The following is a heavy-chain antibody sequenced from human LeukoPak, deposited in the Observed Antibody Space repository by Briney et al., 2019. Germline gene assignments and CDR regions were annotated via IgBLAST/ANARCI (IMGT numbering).Heavy chain of an antibody. CDR3: AGDCGLVDTACFDY. J-gene: IGHJ4*02. D-gene: IGHD5-18*01. Sequence: SGGSLRLSCAASGFTFSDYYMSWIRQAPGKGLEWVSYISSSGSTIYYADSVKGRFTISRDNAKNSLYLQMNSLRAEDTAVYYCAGDCGLVDTACFDYWGQGTLVTVSS. V-gene: IGHV3-11*01. CDR2: ISSSGSTI. CDR1: GFTFSDYY.